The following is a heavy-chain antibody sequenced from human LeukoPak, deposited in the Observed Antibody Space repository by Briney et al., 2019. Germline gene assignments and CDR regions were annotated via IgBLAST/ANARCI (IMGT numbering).Heavy chain of an antibody. Sequence: GGSLRLSCVASGFTFSTYPMNWVRQAPGKGLEWVSYVSSGSVTTYYADSVKGRFTISRDNAKNSLYLQMNSLRAEDTAVYYCARIGLDYYMDVWGKGTTVTVSS. CDR1: GFTFSTYP. CDR2: VSSGSVTT. V-gene: IGHV3-48*04. CDR3: ARIGLDYYMDV. J-gene: IGHJ6*03.